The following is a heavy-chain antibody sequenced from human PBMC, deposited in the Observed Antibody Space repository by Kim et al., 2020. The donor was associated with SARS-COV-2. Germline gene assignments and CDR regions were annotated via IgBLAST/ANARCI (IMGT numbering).Heavy chain of an antibody. V-gene: IGHV3-23*01. CDR1: EFTFSSYA. J-gene: IGHJ6*02. Sequence: GGSLRLSCAASEFTFSSYAMSWVRQAPGKGLERVSHISGSGGSTYYADSVKGRFTISRDNSQNTLYLQMNSLRAEDTAVYYCAKVGYEYIWGTDYGMDVWGQGTAVTVSS. D-gene: IGHD3-16*01. CDR3: AKVGYEYIWGTDYGMDV. CDR2: ISGSGGST.